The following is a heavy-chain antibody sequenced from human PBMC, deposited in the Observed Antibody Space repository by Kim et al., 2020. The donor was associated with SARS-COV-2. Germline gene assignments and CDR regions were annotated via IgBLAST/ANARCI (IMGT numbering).Heavy chain of an antibody. CDR1: EYILSDYY. D-gene: IGHD3-10*01. Sequence: ASVKVSCKASEYILSDYYIHWVRQAPGQGLEWMGWINPSSGGTNYAQKFQGRITMTGDTSSNTAYMELSRLRSDDTAVYYCTRERGRSEWYGVDYWGQGTPVTVSS. V-gene: IGHV1-2*02. CDR2: INPSSGGT. J-gene: IGHJ4*02. CDR3: TRERGRSEWYGVDY.